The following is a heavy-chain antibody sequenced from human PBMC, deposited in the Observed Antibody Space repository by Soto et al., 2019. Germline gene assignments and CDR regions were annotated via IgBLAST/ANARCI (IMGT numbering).Heavy chain of an antibody. Sequence: PXDTLSLTYPVAGVSIRHYYWSWIRQPPGKGLDWIGNIYYSGSTLYNPSLESRVTISVDTSKNQFSLTVSSVTAADTAVYFCARAAYSGSDGLFDYWGQGTLVTVSS. CDR1: GVSIRHYY. V-gene: IGHV4-59*01. J-gene: IGHJ4*02. D-gene: IGHD1-26*01. CDR2: IYYSGST. CDR3: ARAAYSGSDGLFDY.